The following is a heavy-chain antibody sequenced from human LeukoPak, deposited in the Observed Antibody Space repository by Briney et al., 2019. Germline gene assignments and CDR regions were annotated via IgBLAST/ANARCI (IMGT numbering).Heavy chain of an antibody. Sequence: ASVKVSCKASGYTFTGYYMHWVRQAPGQGLEWMGWINPNSGGTNSAQKFQGRVTMTRDTSISTAYMELSRLRSDDTAVYYCARGGRSSSIAARRRSGNYYYYYMDVWGKGTTVTVSS. V-gene: IGHV1-2*02. J-gene: IGHJ6*03. CDR1: GYTFTGYY. CDR2: INPNSGGT. D-gene: IGHD6-6*01. CDR3: ARGGRSSSIAARRRSGNYYYYYMDV.